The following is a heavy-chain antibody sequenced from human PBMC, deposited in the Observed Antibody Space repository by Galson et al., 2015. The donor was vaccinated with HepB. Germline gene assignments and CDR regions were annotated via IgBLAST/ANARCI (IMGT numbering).Heavy chain of an antibody. D-gene: IGHD3-9*01. J-gene: IGHJ6*02. CDR3: ARGDYDILTMDV. CDR1: GFTFSDNY. CDR2: ISGTSTYV. Sequence: SLRLSCAGSGFTFSDNYISWIRQAPGKGLQLISYISGTSTYVDYADSVVGRFTISRDNANSSVFLQMNNLRADDTGVYYCARGDYDILTMDVWGQGTTVIVSS. V-gene: IGHV3-11*06.